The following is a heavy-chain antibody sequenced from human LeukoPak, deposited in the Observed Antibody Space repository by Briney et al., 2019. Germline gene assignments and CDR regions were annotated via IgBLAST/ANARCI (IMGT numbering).Heavy chain of an antibody. V-gene: IGHV3-30-3*01. CDR3: ARNQYDFWSGYYRGAFDI. CDR1: GFTFSSYA. CDR2: ISYDGSNK. D-gene: IGHD3-3*01. J-gene: IGHJ3*02. Sequence: PGRSLRLSCAASGFTFSSYAMHWVRQAPGKGLEWVAVISYDGSNKYYADSVKGRFTISRDNSKNTLYLQMNSLRAEDTAVYYCARNQYDFWSGYYRGAFDIWGQGTMVTVSS.